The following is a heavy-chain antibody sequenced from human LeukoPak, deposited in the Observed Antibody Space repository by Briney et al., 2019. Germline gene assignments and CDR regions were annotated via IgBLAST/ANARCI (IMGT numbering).Heavy chain of an antibody. CDR1: GFTFCSYS. CDR2: ISSSSSTI. D-gene: IGHD3-3*01. CDR3: AREYYDFWSGPAGYFDY. J-gene: IGHJ4*02. V-gene: IGHV3-48*01. Sequence: GGSLRLSCAASGFTFCSYSMNWVRQAPGKGLEWVSYISSSSSTIYYADSVKGRFTISRDNAKNSLYLQMNSLRAEDTAVYYCAREYYDFWSGPAGYFDYWGQGTLVTVSS.